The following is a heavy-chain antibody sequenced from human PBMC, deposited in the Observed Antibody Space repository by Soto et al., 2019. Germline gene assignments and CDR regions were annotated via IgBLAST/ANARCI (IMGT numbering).Heavy chain of an antibody. D-gene: IGHD2-15*01. J-gene: IGHJ1*01. V-gene: IGHV3-64D*08. CDR2: ITSDGDNT. CDR1: GITFRNYA. CDR3: GKGNQLLRYYFEF. Sequence: GGSLRLSCSVSGITFRNYAMHWVRQAPGRGLEYVSGITSDGDNTWHADSVKDRFTISRDNSDDTLYLQMSSLRVEDTAKYYCGKGNQLLRYYFEFWGHGTLVTVYS.